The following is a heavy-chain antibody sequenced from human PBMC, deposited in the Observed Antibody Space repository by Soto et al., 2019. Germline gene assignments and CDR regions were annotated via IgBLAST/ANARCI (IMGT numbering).Heavy chain of an antibody. V-gene: IGHV3-23*01. CDR2: ISDDSSRT. CDR1: GFSFSTVE. Sequence: EVQLLESGGGLVQPGGSLRLSCAASGFSFSTVEMSWVRQAPGRGLEWVSFISDDSSRTYYADAVKGRFTISRDNSKYTLYLQMNSLTAEDTAVYACVKGGWLDFWGQGTLVTVSS. J-gene: IGHJ5*01. CDR3: VKGGWLDF. D-gene: IGHD3-16*01.